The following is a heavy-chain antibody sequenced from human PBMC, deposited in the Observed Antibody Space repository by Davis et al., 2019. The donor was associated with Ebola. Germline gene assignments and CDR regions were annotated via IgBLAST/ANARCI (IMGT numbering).Heavy chain of an antibody. J-gene: IGHJ4*02. CDR3: TISSSSADY. CDR1: GFTFSGSA. Sequence: GGSLRLSCAASGFTFSGSAMHWVRQASGKGLEWVGRIRSKANSYATAYAASVKGRLTISRDDSKNTAYLQMNSLKTEDTAVYYCTISSSSADYWGQGTLVTVSS. CDR2: IRSKANSYAT. V-gene: IGHV3-73*01. D-gene: IGHD6-6*01.